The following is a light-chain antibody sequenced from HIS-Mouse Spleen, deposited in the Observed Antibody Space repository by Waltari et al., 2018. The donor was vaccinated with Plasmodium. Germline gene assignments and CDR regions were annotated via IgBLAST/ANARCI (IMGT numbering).Light chain of an antibody. Sequence: DIQMTQSPSAMSASVGDRVTITCRASQGISNYLAWFQQKPGKVPKRLISAAASLQSGVPSRFSGSGSGTEFTLTSSSLQPEDVATYYCLQHNSYPMYTFGQGTKLEIK. V-gene: IGKV1-17*03. J-gene: IGKJ2*01. CDR2: AAA. CDR3: LQHNSYPMYT. CDR1: QGISNY.